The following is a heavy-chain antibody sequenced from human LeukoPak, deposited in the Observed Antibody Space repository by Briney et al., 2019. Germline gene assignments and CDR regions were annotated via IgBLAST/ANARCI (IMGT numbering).Heavy chain of an antibody. Sequence: PGGSLRLSCAASGFTFSSYEMNWVRQAPGKGLEWVSYISSSGSTIYYADSVKGRFTISRDNAKSSLYLQMNSLRAEDTAVYYCARDSDYGDYYFDYWGQGTLVTVSS. V-gene: IGHV3-48*03. CDR1: GFTFSSYE. CDR3: ARDSDYGDYYFDY. D-gene: IGHD4-17*01. J-gene: IGHJ4*02. CDR2: ISSSGSTI.